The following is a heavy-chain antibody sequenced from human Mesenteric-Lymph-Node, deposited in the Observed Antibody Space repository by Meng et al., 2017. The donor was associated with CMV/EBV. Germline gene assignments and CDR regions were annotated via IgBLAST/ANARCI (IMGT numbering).Heavy chain of an antibody. J-gene: IGHJ4*02. V-gene: IGHV4-39*07. CDR2: IYYSGST. CDR1: GGSISSSSYY. CDR3: ARGFTIFGKAEYSFDY. Sequence: SETLSLTCTVSGGSISSSSYYWGWIRQPPGKGLEWIGSIYYSGSTYYNPSLKSRVTISVDTSKNQFSLKLSSVTAADTAVYYCARGFTIFGKAEYSFDYWGQGTLVTVSS. D-gene: IGHD3-3*01.